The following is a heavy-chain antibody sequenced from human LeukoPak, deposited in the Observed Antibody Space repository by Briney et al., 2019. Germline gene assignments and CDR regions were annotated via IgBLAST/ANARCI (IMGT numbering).Heavy chain of an antibody. V-gene: IGHV3-21*01. CDR3: ARGEAERLRYYYYYYMDV. Sequence: GGSLRLSCAASGFTFSSYSMNWVRQAPGKGLEWVSSISSSSSYIYYADSVKGRFTISRDNAKNSLYLQMNSLRAEDTAVYYCARGEAERLRYYYYYYMDVWSKGTTVTVSS. D-gene: IGHD1-1*01. J-gene: IGHJ6*03. CDR1: GFTFSSYS. CDR2: ISSSSSYI.